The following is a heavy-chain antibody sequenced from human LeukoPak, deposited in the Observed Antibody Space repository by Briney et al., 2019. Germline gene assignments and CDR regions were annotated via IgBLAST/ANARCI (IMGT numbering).Heavy chain of an antibody. V-gene: IGHV3-23*01. Sequence: GGSLRLSCAASGFTFSNYAMSWVRQAPGKGLEWVSGTNGGGVRPQYADSVKGRFNISRDNSKSTLYLQMNSLRAEDTAVYYCAKHQGLFRYFDWAPDAFDIRGQGTMVTVSS. CDR2: TNGGGVRP. D-gene: IGHD3-9*01. CDR1: GFTFSNYA. J-gene: IGHJ3*02. CDR3: AKHQGLFRYFDWAPDAFDI.